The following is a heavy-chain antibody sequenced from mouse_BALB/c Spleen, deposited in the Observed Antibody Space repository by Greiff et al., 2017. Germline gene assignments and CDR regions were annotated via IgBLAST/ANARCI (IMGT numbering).Heavy chain of an antibody. J-gene: IGHJ3*01. D-gene: IGHD2-10*02. V-gene: IGHV14-4*02. CDR1: GFNIKDYY. Sequence: VQLQQSGAELVRSGASVKLSYTASGFNIKDYYMHWVKQRPEQGLEWIGWIDPENGDTEYAPKFQGKATMTADTSSNTAYLQLSSLTSEDTAVYYCTPYGNTWFAYWGQGTLVTVSA. CDR3: TPYGNTWFAY. CDR2: IDPENGDT.